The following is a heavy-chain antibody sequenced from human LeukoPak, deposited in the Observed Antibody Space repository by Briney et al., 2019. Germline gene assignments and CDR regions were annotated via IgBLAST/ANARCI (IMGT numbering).Heavy chain of an antibody. J-gene: IGHJ4*02. V-gene: IGHV3-23*01. Sequence: GGSLRLSCAASGFTFSNYAMSWVRQAPGKGLEWVSVISGSGDNTHYADSVKGRFTISRDNSKNTLYLQMNSLRAEDTAVYYCAKEPKGAFFDYWGQGALVTVSS. CDR1: GFTFSNYA. CDR3: AKEPKGAFFDY. CDR2: ISGSGDNT. D-gene: IGHD3-16*01.